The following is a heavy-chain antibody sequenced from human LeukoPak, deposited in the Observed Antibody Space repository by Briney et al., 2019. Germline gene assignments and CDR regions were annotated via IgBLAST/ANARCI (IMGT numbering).Heavy chain of an antibody. V-gene: IGHV3-23*01. D-gene: IGHD5-24*01. J-gene: IGHJ4*02. CDR2: IIGCGTST. CDR3: RLRDRRDGYNLYYY. CDR1: GFTFSNYG. Sequence: GGSLRLSCAASGFTFSNYGMAWVRQIPGKGLEWVSAIIGCGTSTYYADSVKGRFTISRDNSKNTLYLQMNSRSAEDTAVYYCRLRDRRDGYNLYYYWGQGTLVTVSS.